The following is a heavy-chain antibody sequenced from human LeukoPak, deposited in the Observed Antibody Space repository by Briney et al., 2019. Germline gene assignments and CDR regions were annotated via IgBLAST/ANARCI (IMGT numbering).Heavy chain of an antibody. J-gene: IGHJ4*02. D-gene: IGHD3-10*01. CDR3: ARDEALLWFGELNAPDY. V-gene: IGHV1-18*04. CDR2: ISAYNGNT. Sequence: ASVKVSCKASGYTFTSYGISWARQAPGQGLEWMGWISAYNGNTNHAQKLQGRVTMTTDTSTSTAYMELRSLRSDDTAVYYCARDEALLWFGELNAPDYWGQGTLVTVSS. CDR1: GYTFTSYG.